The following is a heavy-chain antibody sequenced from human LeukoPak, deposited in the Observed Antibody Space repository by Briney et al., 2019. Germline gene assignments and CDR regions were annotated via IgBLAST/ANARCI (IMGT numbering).Heavy chain of an antibody. Sequence: GESLKISCKGSGYSFTSYWISWVRQMPGKGLEWMGRIDPSDSYTNYSPSFQGHVTISADKSISTAYLQWSSLKASDTAMYYCARVYCSGGSYYVSWFDPWGQGTLVTVSS. CDR3: ARVYCSGGSYYVSWFDP. CDR1: GYSFTSYW. J-gene: IGHJ5*02. V-gene: IGHV5-10-1*01. D-gene: IGHD2-15*01. CDR2: IDPSDSYT.